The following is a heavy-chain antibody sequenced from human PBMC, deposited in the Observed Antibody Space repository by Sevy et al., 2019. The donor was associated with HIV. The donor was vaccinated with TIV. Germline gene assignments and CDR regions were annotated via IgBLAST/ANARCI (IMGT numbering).Heavy chain of an antibody. V-gene: IGHV1-69*13. CDR1: GDTFSTYG. J-gene: IGHJ3*02. D-gene: IGHD2-8*01. CDR3: AGEDGVARNGDQDAFDI. Sequence: ASVKVSCKASGDTFSTYGLSWVRQAPGQGLEWMGGIIPIFGTPNYAQKFQGRVTLTADESASTAYMELSSLRSEDTAMDYGAGEDGVARNGDQDAFDIWGHGTLVTVSS. CDR2: IIPIFGTP.